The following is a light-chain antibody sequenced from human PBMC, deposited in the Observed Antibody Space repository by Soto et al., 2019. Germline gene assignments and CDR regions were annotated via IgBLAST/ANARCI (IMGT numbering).Light chain of an antibody. CDR3: QQLTDWPPQWT. J-gene: IGKJ1*01. V-gene: IGKV3D-20*02. Sequence: EIVLTQSPGTLSLSPGERATLSRRASQSVSSSYLAWYQQKPGQAPRLLIYGASSRATGIPARFSGSGAGTDFTLTISSLEPEDFAVYYCQQLTDWPPQWTFGQGTKVDIK. CDR2: GAS. CDR1: QSVSSSY.